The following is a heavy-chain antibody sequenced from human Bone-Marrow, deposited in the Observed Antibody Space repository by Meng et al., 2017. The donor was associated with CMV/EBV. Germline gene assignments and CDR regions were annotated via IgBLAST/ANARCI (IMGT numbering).Heavy chain of an antibody. CDR3: ARGYSGYGPSYYYYGMDV. CDR2: INPSGGST. J-gene: IGHJ6*02. D-gene: IGHD5-12*01. Sequence: ASVKGSCKASGYTFTSYYMHWVRQAPGQGLEWMGIINPSGGSTSYAQKFQGRVTMTRDTSTSTVYMELRSLRSDDTAVYYCARGYSGYGPSYYYYGMDVWGQGTTVTVSS. V-gene: IGHV1-46*01. CDR1: GYTFTSYY.